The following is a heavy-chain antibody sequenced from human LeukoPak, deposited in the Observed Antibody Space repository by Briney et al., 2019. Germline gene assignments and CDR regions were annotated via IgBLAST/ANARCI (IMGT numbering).Heavy chain of an antibody. D-gene: IGHD2-2*01. CDR1: GYTFTDYY. J-gene: IGHJ4*02. V-gene: IGHV1-2*02. CDR3: ARANFLYCSSSTCLFDY. CDR2: INPNDGNT. Sequence: ASVKVSCKASGYTFTDYYMHWVRQAPGQGFGGMGWINPNDGNTNYAQKFQGRVTMTRDTSISTAHMEVSRLRSDDTAVYYCARANFLYCSSSTCLFDYWGQGTLVTVSS.